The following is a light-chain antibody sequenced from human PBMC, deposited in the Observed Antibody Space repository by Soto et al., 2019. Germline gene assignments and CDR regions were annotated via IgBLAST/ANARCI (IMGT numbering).Light chain of an antibody. V-gene: IGKV1-39*01. J-gene: IGKJ2*01. CDR1: QNIRKY. CDR3: QQTYRSPYT. CDR2: GGS. Sequence: DIQMTQSPSPLSASVGDRVTISCRASQNIRKYLNWYQQQPGQAPTLLLYGGSSLHSGVPSRFTGAGDGTNFTLAITCLQPGDFATYYCQQTYRSPYTFGQGTKVEMK.